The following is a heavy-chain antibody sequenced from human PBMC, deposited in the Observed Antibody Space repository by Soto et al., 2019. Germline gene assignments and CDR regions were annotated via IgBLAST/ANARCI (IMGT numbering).Heavy chain of an antibody. CDR1: GLTFSTYG. J-gene: IGHJ6*03. D-gene: IGHD3-9*01. Sequence: QGHLVESGGGVVQPGRSQTLSCAASGLTFSTYGMHWVRQAPGKGLEWVAVIWYDGKNKYYADSVKGRFTISRDNSKNTLYLQMSSLRVEDTAVYYCAGQQFDLLAWWGYMDVWGKGTTVAVSS. V-gene: IGHV3-33*01. CDR2: IWYDGKNK. CDR3: AGQQFDLLAWWGYMDV.